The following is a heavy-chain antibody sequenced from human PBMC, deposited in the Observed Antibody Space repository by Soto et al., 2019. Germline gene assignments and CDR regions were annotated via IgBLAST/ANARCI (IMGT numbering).Heavy chain of an antibody. CDR2: INHSGST. V-gene: IGHV4-34*01. CDR1: GGSFSGYY. Sequence: SETLSLTCAVYGGSFSGYYWSWIRQPPGKGLEWIGEINHSGSTNYNPSLKSRVTISVDTSKNQFSLKLSSVTAADTAVYYCARGLRVPRITMVRGVIAPEGRPPTFDYWGQGTLVTVSS. D-gene: IGHD3-10*01. CDR3: ARGLRVPRITMVRGVIAPEGRPPTFDY. J-gene: IGHJ4*02.